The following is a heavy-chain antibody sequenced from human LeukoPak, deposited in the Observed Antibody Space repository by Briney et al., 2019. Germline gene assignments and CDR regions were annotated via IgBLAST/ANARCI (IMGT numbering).Heavy chain of an antibody. CDR3: ARDGLGRYCTSTSCSPDY. D-gene: IGHD2-2*01. CDR1: GYTFTSYG. V-gene: IGHV1-18*01. J-gene: IGHJ4*02. Sequence: GASVKVSCKASGYTFTSYGITWVRQAPGLGLEWIGWISGYNGNANYPQKLQGRVTMTTDTFTSTAYMELRSLRSDDTAVYYCARDGLGRYCTSTSCSPDYWGQGTLVTVSS. CDR2: ISGYNGNA.